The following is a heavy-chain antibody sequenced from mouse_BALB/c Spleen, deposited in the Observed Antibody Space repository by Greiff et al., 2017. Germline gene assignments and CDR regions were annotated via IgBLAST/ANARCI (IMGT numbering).Heavy chain of an antibody. Sequence: LQHPGSELVRPGASVKLSCKASGYTFTSYWMHWVKQRPGQGLEWIGNIYPGSGSTNYDEKFKSKATLTVDTSSSTAYMQLSSLTSEDSAVYYCTRRATTKLLYYFDYWGQGTTLTVSS. V-gene: IGHV1S22*01. J-gene: IGHJ2*01. CDR2: IYPGSGST. D-gene: IGHD1-1*01. CDR1: GYTFTSYW. CDR3: TRRATTKLLYYFDY.